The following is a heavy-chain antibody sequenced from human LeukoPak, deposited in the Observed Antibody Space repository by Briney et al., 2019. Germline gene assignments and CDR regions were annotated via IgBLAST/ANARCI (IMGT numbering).Heavy chain of an antibody. CDR3: VRVGSVAGSDYLDY. CDR1: GFTFSDHS. J-gene: IGHJ4*02. D-gene: IGHD6-19*01. Sequence: GGSLRLSCAVSGFTFSDHSLDWVRQAPGKGLEWVGRSRNKAKSYTTEYAASVKGRFTISRDDSKNSLYLQMNSLKTADTAVYYCVRVGSVAGSDYLDYWGQGTLVTVSS. V-gene: IGHV3-72*01. CDR2: SRNKAKSYTT.